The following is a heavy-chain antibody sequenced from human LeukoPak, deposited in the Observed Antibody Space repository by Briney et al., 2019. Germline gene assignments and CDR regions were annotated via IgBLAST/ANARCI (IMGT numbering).Heavy chain of an antibody. D-gene: IGHD4-17*01. V-gene: IGHV3-7*01. CDR1: GFSFSKYW. Sequence: GGSLRLSCAASGFSFSKYWMSWVRQAPGKGLEWVANIDQDGSEENYADSVAGRFTISRDNAKNSLYLQINSLRPEDTAVYHCARDVGWHGEYPLDYWGQGTQVTVSS. CDR2: IDQDGSEE. CDR3: ARDVGWHGEYPLDY. J-gene: IGHJ4*02.